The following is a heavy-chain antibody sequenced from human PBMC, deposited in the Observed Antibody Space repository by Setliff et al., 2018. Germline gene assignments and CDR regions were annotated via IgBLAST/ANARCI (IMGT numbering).Heavy chain of an antibody. CDR3: ARGNMDVVAAGGSCYSFDY. CDR2: INVSGGSA. D-gene: IGHD6-13*01. Sequence: ASVKVSCKTSGYSFISYYMYWVRQAPGQGLEWMGIINVSGGSASYAQKFQDRVAITADESTNTAYIEISSLRYEDTAVYYCARGNMDVVAAGGSCYSFDYWGQGTPVTVSS. J-gene: IGHJ4*02. V-gene: IGHV1-46*01. CDR1: GYSFISYY.